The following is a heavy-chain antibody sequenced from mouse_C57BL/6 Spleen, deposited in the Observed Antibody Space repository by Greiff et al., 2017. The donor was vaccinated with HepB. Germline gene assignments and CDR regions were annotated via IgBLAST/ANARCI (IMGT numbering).Heavy chain of an antibody. CDR3: ASRAGGAMDY. J-gene: IGHJ4*01. Sequence: VKLQESGPGLVAPSQSLSITCTVSGFSLTSYGVDWVRQSPGKGLEWLGVIWGVGSTNYNSALKSRLSISKDNSKSQVFLKMNSLQTDDTAMYYCASRAGGAMDYWGQGTSVTVSS. V-gene: IGHV2-6*01. CDR1: GFSLTSYG. CDR2: IWGVGST. D-gene: IGHD3-3*01.